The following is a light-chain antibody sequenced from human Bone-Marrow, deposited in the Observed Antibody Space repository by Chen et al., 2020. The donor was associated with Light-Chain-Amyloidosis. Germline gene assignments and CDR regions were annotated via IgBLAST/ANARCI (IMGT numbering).Light chain of an antibody. CDR3: QKYGTSPLT. J-gene: IGKJ4*01. V-gene: IGKV3-20*01. CDR1: QTISSNY. Sequence: EIVLTQSPGTLSLSPGEGANLSCRASQTISSNYLTWYQQKFGQAPRLLIYGSSSSATGIPDRFTGSVSGTDFTLTINRLEHEDFAMYYCQKYGTSPLTFGGGTKVAIK. CDR2: GSS.